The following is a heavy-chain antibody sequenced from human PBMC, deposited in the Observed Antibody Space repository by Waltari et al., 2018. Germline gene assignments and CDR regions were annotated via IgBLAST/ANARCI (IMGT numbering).Heavy chain of an antibody. V-gene: IGHV3-48*04. CDR3: ARDGYYYNSSGYYPGDAFDI. Sequence: EVQLVESGGGLVQPGGSLRLSCAASGFTFSSYSMNWVRQAPGKGLEWVSYISSSSSTIYYADSVKGRFTISRDNAKNSLYLQMNSLRAEDTAVYYCARDGYYYNSSGYYPGDAFDIWGQGTMVTVSS. CDR1: GFTFSSYS. J-gene: IGHJ3*02. CDR2: ISSSSSTI. D-gene: IGHD3-22*01.